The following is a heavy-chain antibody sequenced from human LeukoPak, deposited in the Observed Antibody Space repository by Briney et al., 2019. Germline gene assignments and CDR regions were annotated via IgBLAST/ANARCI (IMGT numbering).Heavy chain of an antibody. CDR2: IYYTGTT. CDR3: ARQSPYCTDGVCYTGAFDI. J-gene: IGHJ3*02. D-gene: IGHD2-8*01. V-gene: IGHV4-39*01. Sequence: PSETLSLTCSVSGGSINSRTYYWGWVRQPPGKGLEWIGSIYYTGTTYYSPPLKSRVTMSVDTSKNQFSLKLSSVTAADTAVYYCARQSPYCTDGVCYTGAFDIWGQGTMVTVSS. CDR1: GGSINSRTYY.